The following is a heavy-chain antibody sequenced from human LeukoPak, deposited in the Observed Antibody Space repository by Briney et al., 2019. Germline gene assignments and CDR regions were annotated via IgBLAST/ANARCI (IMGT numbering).Heavy chain of an antibody. CDR1: GGTFSSYA. V-gene: IGHV1-69*13. CDR3: ARGIAAAGTRGYYFDY. J-gene: IGHJ4*02. CDR2: IIPIFGTA. Sequence: SVKVSFKASGGTFSSYAISWVRQAPGQGLEWMGGIIPIFGTANYAQKFQGRVTITADESTSTAYMELSSLRSEDTAVYYCARGIAAAGTRGYYFDYWGQGTLVTVSS. D-gene: IGHD6-13*01.